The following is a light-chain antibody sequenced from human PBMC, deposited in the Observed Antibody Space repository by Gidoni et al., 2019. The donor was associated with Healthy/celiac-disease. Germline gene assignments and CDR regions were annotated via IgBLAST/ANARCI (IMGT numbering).Light chain of an antibody. CDR1: ALPKQY. CDR3: QSADSSGTYV. Sequence: SYELTQPPSVSVSPGQTARITCAGDALPKQYAYWYQQKTGQAPVLVIYKSSERPSVIPERFSGSSSGTTVTLTISGVQAEDEADYYCQSADSSGTYVFGTGTKVTVL. J-gene: IGLJ1*01. V-gene: IGLV3-25*03. CDR2: KSS.